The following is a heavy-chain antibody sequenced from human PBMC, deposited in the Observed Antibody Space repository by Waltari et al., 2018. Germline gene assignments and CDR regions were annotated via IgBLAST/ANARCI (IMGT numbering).Heavy chain of an antibody. J-gene: IGHJ4*02. CDR1: GFSFATYA. CDR3: ATAYSNSCFNH. CDR2: VCDSGRCT. V-gene: IGHV3-23*01. Sequence: EVQLLESGGGLVAPGGSLRLSCAAYGFSFATYAMSWGRKAPGKGLEWVSGVCDSGRCTYYAESVKGRFSISRDNSKNTVFLQINSLRAEDTAVYFCATAYSNSCFNHWGQGTLVTVSS. D-gene: IGHD5-18*01.